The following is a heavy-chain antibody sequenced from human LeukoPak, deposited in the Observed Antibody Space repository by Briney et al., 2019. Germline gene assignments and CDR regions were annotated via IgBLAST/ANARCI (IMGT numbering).Heavy chain of an antibody. D-gene: IGHD4-17*01. J-gene: IGHJ5*02. CDR1: GGSISRYY. CDR2: IYYSGST. V-gene: IGHV4-59*01. Sequence: SETLSLTCTVSGGSISRYYWSWLRQPPGKGLVGIGYIYYSGSTNYNPSLKSRVTISVDTSKNHFSLKLSSVTAADTAVYYCARASMGYGDYVDWFDPWGQGTLVTVSS. CDR3: ARASMGYGDYVDWFDP.